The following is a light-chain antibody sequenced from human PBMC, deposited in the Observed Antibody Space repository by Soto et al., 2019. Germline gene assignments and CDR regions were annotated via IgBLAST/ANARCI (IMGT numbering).Light chain of an antibody. J-gene: IGKJ2*02. Sequence: PGERATLSCWASQSLRSSYLAWYQRKPGQAPRLLMFGASRRATGIPDRFNGSGSGTDFTLTISSLQPEDFATYYCQQLNSYPRTFGQGTKLEIK. CDR3: QQLNSYPRT. CDR1: QSLRSSY. V-gene: IGKV3-20*01. CDR2: GAS.